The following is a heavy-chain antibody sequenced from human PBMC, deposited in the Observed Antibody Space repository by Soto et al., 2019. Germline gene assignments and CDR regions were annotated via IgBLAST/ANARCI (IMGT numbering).Heavy chain of an antibody. Sequence: EVQLLESGGGLVQPGGSLRLSCAASGFIFRNYAMSWVRQAPGNGLEWVSAIGGNGADTYYADSVKGRFTISRDNSENTLYLQMNSLRAEDPAVYFCAIPSGLTVTGPDYWGQGTLVTVSS. CDR1: GFIFRNYA. CDR2: IGGNGADT. D-gene: IGHD6-19*01. CDR3: AIPSGLTVTGPDY. V-gene: IGHV3-23*01. J-gene: IGHJ4*02.